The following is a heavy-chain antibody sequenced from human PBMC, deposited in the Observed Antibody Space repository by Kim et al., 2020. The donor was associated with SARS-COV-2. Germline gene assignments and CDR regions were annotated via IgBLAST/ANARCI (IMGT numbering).Heavy chain of an antibody. CDR2: IYYSGST. CDR3: ARPLAYCGGDCYVDAFDI. V-gene: IGHV4-39*01. J-gene: IGHJ3*02. D-gene: IGHD2-21*02. Sequence: SETLSLTCTVSGGSISSSSYYWGWIRQPPGKGLEWIGSIYYSGSTYYNPSLKSRVTISVDTSKNQFSLKLSSVTAADTAVYYCARPLAYCGGDCYVDAFDIWGQGTMVTVSS. CDR1: GGSISSSSYY.